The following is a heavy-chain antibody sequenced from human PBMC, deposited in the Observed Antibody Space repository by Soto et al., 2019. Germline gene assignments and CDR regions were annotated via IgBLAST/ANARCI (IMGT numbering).Heavy chain of an antibody. D-gene: IGHD2-15*01. CDR2: IDPSDSYT. Sequence: GESLKISCKGSGYRFTSYWISWVRQMPGKGLEWMGRIDPSDSYTKNSPSFQGHVSISVDKSISTAYLQWSSLKASDTAMYYCARHYCSGDSCYSGADFDYWGQGTLDTVSS. CDR3: ARHYCSGDSCYSGADFDY. J-gene: IGHJ4*02. CDR1: GYRFTSYW. V-gene: IGHV5-10-1*01.